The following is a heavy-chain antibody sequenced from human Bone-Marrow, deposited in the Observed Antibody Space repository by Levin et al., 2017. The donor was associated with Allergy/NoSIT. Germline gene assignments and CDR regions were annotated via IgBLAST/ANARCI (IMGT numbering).Heavy chain of an antibody. V-gene: IGHV3-30*03. Sequence: QSGGSLRLSCAASGFTFSTYGIHWVRQSPGKGLEWVAVISGDGGTQFYADSVRGRFTLSRDNYMNTVYLQMNSVGVEDTAIFYCAREHGVTWDAFDLWGQGTLVTVSS. CDR2: ISGDGGTQ. J-gene: IGHJ3*01. D-gene: IGHD2-8*01. CDR1: GFTFSTYG. CDR3: AREHGVTWDAFDL.